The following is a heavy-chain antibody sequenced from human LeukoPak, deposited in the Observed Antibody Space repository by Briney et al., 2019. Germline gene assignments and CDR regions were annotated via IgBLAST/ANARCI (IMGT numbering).Heavy chain of an antibody. CDR3: AADYDYYGSGSYYGNYYYGMDV. CDR2: IVVGSGNT. V-gene: IGHV1-58*01. D-gene: IGHD3-10*01. J-gene: IGHJ6*04. CDR1: GFTFTSSA. Sequence: GASVKVCCKASGFTFTSSAVQWVRQARGQRLEWIGWIVVGSGNTNYAQKFQERVTITRDMSTSTAYMELSSLRSEDTAVYYCAADYDYYGSGSYYGNYYYGMDVWGKGTTVTVSS.